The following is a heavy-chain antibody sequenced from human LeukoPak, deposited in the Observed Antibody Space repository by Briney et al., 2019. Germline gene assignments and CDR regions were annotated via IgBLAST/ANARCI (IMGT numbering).Heavy chain of an antibody. V-gene: IGHV3-23*01. Sequence: GSLRLSCAGSAFPFSSHDMNWVRQAPGKGLEWVSGISPGGGPTYYADSVKGRFSISRDNSKNILYLQMNSLRAEDTAVYYCAKDRCSNGIGCLYYYMDVWGKGTTVTISS. CDR2: ISPGGGPT. J-gene: IGHJ6*03. CDR3: AKDRCSNGIGCLYYYMDV. D-gene: IGHD2-8*01. CDR1: AFPFSSHD.